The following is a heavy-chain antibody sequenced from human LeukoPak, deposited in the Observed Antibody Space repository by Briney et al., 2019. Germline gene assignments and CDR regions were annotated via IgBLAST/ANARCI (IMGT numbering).Heavy chain of an antibody. CDR3: XXXXXXXXGSTRSYDY. Sequence: XAXSXXTFXXXSMSWVRQAPGKGLXXVSVISANGGDTFYADSVKGRFTISRDNXKNTLYLKMNSLRGEDTAVYYCXXXXXXXXGSTRSYDYWGQGTLVTVSS. J-gene: IGHJ4*02. D-gene: IGHD2/OR15-2a*01. CDR1: XXTFXXXS. CDR2: ISANGGDT. V-gene: IGHV3-23*01.